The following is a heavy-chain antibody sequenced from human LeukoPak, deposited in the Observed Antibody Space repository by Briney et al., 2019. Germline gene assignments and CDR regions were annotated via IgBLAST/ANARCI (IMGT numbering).Heavy chain of an antibody. D-gene: IGHD4-23*01. CDR2: IKEDGSDK. CDR3: ARYASYGGNSDY. Sequence: GGSLRLSCAASGVTFNMYWMTWGRRAPGQGLESLAYIKEDGSDKYYVDSVKGRFTVSRDNAKNSLYLQMNSLRTEDTAVYYCARYASYGGNSDYWGQGTLVTVSS. J-gene: IGHJ4*02. V-gene: IGHV3-7*01. CDR1: GVTFNMYW.